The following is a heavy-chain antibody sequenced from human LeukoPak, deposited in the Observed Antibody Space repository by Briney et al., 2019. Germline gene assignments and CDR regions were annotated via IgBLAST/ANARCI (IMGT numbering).Heavy chain of an antibody. J-gene: IGHJ6*03. CDR3: ARAGGLGIQNYYYYMDV. CDR2: INIDGSST. CDR1: GFTFSSYW. Sequence: GGSLRLSCAASGFTFSSYWMHWVRQAPGKGLVWVSRINIDGSSTSYADSVKGRFTISRDNAKNTLYLQMNSLRDEDTAVYYCARAGGLGIQNYYYYMDVWGKGTTVTVSS. D-gene: IGHD7-27*01. V-gene: IGHV3-74*01.